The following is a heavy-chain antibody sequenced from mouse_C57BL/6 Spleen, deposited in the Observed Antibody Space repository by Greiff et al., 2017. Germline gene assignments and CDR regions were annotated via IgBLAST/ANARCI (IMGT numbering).Heavy chain of an antibody. J-gene: IGHJ4*01. V-gene: IGHV14-3*01. CDR2: IGPANGNT. D-gene: IGHD2-2*01. CDR3: ARSVGNYYGYDGNAMDY. CDR1: GFNIKNTY. Sequence: VQLKQSVAELVRPGASVKLSCTASGFNIKNTYMHWVKQRPEQGLEWIGRIGPANGNTKYAPKFQGKATITADTSSNTAYLQLSSLTSEDTAIYYGARSVGNYYGYDGNAMDYWGQGTSVTVSS.